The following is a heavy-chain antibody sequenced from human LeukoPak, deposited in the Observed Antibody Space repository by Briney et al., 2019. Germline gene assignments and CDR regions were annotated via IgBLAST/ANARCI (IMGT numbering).Heavy chain of an antibody. Sequence: PSETLSLTCAVYGVSFSGYYWSGIRQPPGKGLEWMGEINHSGSTNYNPSLKSRVAISVDTSKNQFSLRLSSVTAADTAVYYCARVTGYMIKGYFDYWGQGILVTVSS. CDR3: ARVTGYMIKGYFDY. CDR1: GVSFSGYY. V-gene: IGHV4-34*01. CDR2: INHSGST. J-gene: IGHJ4*02. D-gene: IGHD3-22*01.